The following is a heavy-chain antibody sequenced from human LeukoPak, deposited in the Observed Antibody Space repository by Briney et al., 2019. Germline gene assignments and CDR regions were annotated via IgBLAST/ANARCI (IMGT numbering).Heavy chain of an antibody. CDR1: GFTFSSYE. CDR2: ISSSGSTI. Sequence: GGSLRLSCAASGFTFSSYEMNWVRQAPGKGLEWVSYISSSGSTIYYADSVKGRFTIPRDNAKNSLYLQMNSLRAEDTAVYYCASQPPPSRWSAAGTSYWGQGTLVTVSS. CDR3: ASQPPPSRWSAAGTSY. V-gene: IGHV3-48*03. D-gene: IGHD6-13*01. J-gene: IGHJ4*02.